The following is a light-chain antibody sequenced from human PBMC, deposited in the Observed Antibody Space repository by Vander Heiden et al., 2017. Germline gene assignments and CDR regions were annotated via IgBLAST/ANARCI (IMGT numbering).Light chain of an antibody. J-gene: IGLJ3*02. CDR3: GTWDSSLSAGRV. V-gene: IGLV1-51*02. CDR1: SSNIGNNY. CDR2: ENN. Sequence: QSVFTQPPSVSAAPGQTVTISCSGSSSNIGNNYVSWYQQLPGTAPKLLIYENNKRPSGIPDRFSGSKSGTSATLGITGLQTGDEADYYCGTWDSSLSAGRVFGGGTKLTVL.